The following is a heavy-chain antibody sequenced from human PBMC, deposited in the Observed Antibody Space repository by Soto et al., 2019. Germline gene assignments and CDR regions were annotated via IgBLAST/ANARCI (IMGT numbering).Heavy chain of an antibody. Sequence: PSETLSHTCAVYGGSFSGYSWSCISQPPGKGLEWIGEINHSGSTNYNPSLKSRVTISVDTSKNQFSLKLSSVTAADTAVYYCARGRMGGSGSSDNWFDPWGQGTLVTVSS. CDR3: ARGRMGGSGSSDNWFDP. J-gene: IGHJ5*02. CDR2: INHSGST. D-gene: IGHD3-10*01. V-gene: IGHV4-34*01. CDR1: GGSFSGYS.